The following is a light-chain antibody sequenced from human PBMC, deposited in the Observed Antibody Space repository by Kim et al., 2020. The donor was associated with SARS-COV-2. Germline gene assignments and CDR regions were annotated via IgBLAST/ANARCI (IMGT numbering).Light chain of an antibody. CDR1: QSVRSY. CDR3: QQRSNWPPWT. J-gene: IGKJ1*01. CDR2: DAS. V-gene: IGKV3-11*01. Sequence: SPRERANLSCRASQSVRSYLAWYQQKPGQAPRLLIYDASNRASGIPVRFSGSGSGTDFTLTISSLEPEDFAVYYCQQRSNWPPWTFGQGTKVDIK.